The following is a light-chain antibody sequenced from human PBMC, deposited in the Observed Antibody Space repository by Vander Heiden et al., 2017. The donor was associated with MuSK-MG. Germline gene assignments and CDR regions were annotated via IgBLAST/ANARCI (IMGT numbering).Light chain of an antibody. J-gene: IGLJ3*02. Sequence: QSALTQPPSASGPPGQPVTISCSGSGSDLGRYNFVPWYQHHPGKAPKLMIYDVTTRPSGVPLRFSGSKSGNTASLTVSELQAEDEADYYCSSYAGSNNWVFGGGTKLTGL. CDR1: GSDLGRYNF. CDR3: SSYAGSNNWV. CDR2: DVT. V-gene: IGLV2-8*01.